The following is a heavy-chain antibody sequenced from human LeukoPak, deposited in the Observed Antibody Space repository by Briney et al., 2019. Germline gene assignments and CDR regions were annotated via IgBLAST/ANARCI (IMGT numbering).Heavy chain of an antibody. J-gene: IGHJ4*02. CDR1: GFIFSSNG. V-gene: IGHV3-23*01. D-gene: IGHD6-13*01. CDR2: LSGSGGTT. CDR3: AKAGYSSSWPFDY. Sequence: LGGALRLSCASSGFIFSSNGMSWVRQAPGKGLEWVSALSGSGGTTYYADSVKGRFTISRDNSKNTVFLQMNSLRVEDTAVYYCAKAGYSSSWPFDYWGQGTQVTVSS.